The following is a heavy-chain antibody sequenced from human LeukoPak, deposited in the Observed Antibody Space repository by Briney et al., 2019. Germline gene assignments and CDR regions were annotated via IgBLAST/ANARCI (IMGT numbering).Heavy chain of an antibody. D-gene: IGHD3-10*01. CDR3: ARGPLWFGEEPFVY. J-gene: IGHJ4*02. V-gene: IGHV3-21*01. CDR1: RFTFSSYS. Sequence: KPGGSLRLSCAASRFTFSSYSMNWVRQAPGKGLEWVSSISSSGSYIYYADSVKGRFTISRDNAKNSLYLQMNSLRAEDTAVYYCARGPLWFGEEPFVYWGQGTLVTVSS. CDR2: ISSSGSYI.